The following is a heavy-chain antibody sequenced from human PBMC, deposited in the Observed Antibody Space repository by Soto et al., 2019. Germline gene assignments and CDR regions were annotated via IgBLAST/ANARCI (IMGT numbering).Heavy chain of an antibody. CDR3: ERDRRVREGCNRFDY. V-gene: IGHV4-59*01. CDR1: GGSISSYY. J-gene: IGHJ4*02. CDR2: FYYRGST. D-gene: IGHD2-2*02. Sequence: QVQLQESGPGLVKPSETLSLTCTVSGGSISSYYWSWIRQPPGKGLEGIGYFYYRGSTNYNPSLNSRVAISVDTSKNQFSLKLSSVSAADTVVYYCERDRRVREGCNRFDYWGQGTLVTVSS.